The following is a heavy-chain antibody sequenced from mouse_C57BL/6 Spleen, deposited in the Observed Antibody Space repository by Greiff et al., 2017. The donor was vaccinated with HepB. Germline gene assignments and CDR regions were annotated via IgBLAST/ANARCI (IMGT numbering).Heavy chain of an antibody. D-gene: IGHD1-1*01. Sequence: QVQLQQSGAELARPGASVKLSCKASGYTFTSYGISWVKQRTGQGLEWIGEIYPRSGNTYYNEKFKGKATLTADKSSSTAYMELRSLTSEDSAVYFCARGAIATVVATDYAMDYWGQGTSVTVSS. CDR2: IYPRSGNT. J-gene: IGHJ4*01. CDR3: ARGAIATVVATDYAMDY. V-gene: IGHV1-81*01. CDR1: GYTFTSYG.